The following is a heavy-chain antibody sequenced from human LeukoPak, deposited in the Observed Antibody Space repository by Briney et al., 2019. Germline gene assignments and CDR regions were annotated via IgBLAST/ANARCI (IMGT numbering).Heavy chain of an antibody. CDR1: GFTFSSYG. D-gene: IGHD1-26*01. CDR3: ARAPKSYYFFDY. J-gene: IGHJ4*02. CDR2: IWYDGSNK. V-gene: IGHV3-33*01. Sequence: PGGSLRLSCAASGFTFSSYGMHWVRQAPGKGLEWVAVIWYDGSNKCYADSVKGRFTISRDNSKNTLYLQMNSLRAEDTAVYYFARAPKSYYFFDYWGQGTLVTVSS.